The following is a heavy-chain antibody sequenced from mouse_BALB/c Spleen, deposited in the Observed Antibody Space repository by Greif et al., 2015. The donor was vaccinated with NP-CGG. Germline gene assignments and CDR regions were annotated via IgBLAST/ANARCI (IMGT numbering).Heavy chain of an antibody. CDR2: ISSGGSYT. Sequence: EVKVVESGGDLVKPGGSLKLSCAASGFTFSSYGMSWVRQTPDKRLEWVATISSGGSYTYYPDSVKGRFTISRDNAKNTLYLQMSSLKSEDTAMYYCARQYRHDYFDYWGQGTTLTVSS. CDR3: ARQYRHDYFDY. V-gene: IGHV5-6*01. D-gene: IGHD2-14*01. CDR1: GFTFSSYG. J-gene: IGHJ2*01.